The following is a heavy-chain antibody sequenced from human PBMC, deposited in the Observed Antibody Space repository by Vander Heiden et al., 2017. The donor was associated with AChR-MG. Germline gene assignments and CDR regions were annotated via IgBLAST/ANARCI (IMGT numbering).Heavy chain of an antibody. J-gene: IGHJ6*02. Sequence: EVQLVESGGGLVQPGGSLRLSCAASGFTFSSYWMSWVRQAPGKGLEWVANIKQDGSEKYYVDSVKGRFTISRDNAKNSLYLQRNSMRAEDTAVYYCARTAKFWSGYSHYYYYGMDVWGQGTTVTVSS. D-gene: IGHD3-3*01. CDR1: GFTFSSYW. CDR2: IKQDGSEK. CDR3: ARTAKFWSGYSHYYYYGMDV. V-gene: IGHV3-7*01.